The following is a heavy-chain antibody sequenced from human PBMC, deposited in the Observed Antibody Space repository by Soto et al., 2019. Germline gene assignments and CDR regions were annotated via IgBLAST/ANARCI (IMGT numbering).Heavy chain of an antibody. CDR1: GFTFSRYG. CDR3: ARVVVRGVIRLYGMDV. CDR2: ISSSSTSK. Sequence: GGSLRLSCEASGFTFSRYGMTWVRQAPGKGLEWVSSISSSSTSKYYAESLKGRFTISRDNARNTLYLQMNSLRAEDTAVYYCARVVVRGVIRLYGMDVWGQGTKATVYS. J-gene: IGHJ6*02. D-gene: IGHD3-10*01. V-gene: IGHV3-21*01.